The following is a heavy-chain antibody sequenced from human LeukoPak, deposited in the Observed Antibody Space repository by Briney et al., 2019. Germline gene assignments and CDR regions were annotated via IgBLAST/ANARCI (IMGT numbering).Heavy chain of an antibody. CDR2: ISYDGSNR. D-gene: IGHD6-19*01. V-gene: IGHV3-30*18. Sequence: AGGSLRLSCAASGFTFSSYAMSWVRQAPGKGLEWVAVISYDGSNRYYADSVKGRFTISRDNSKNTLYLQMNSLRAEDTAVYYCAKDYFSSGCDYWGQGTLVTVSS. CDR3: AKDYFSSGCDY. CDR1: GFTFSSYA. J-gene: IGHJ4*02.